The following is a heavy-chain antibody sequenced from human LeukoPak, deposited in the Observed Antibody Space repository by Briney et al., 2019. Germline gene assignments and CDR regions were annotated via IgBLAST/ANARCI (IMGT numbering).Heavy chain of an antibody. Sequence: GGSLRLSCAASGFTFSSYAMSWVRQAPGKGLKWVSAISGSGGSTYYADSVKGRFTISRDNSKNTLYLQMNSLRAEDTAVYYCAKEDAVPFYYYGMDVWGQGTTVTVSS. V-gene: IGHV3-23*01. CDR1: GFTFSSYA. CDR2: ISGSGGST. CDR3: AKEDAVPFYYYGMDV. D-gene: IGHD2-8*01. J-gene: IGHJ6*02.